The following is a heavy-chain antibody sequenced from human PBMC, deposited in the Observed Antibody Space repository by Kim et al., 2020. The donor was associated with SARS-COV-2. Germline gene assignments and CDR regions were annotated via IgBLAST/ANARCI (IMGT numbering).Heavy chain of an antibody. CDR3: TTDPYYYGSGTLGDNWFDP. V-gene: IGHV3-15*01. Sequence: GGSLRLSCAASGFTFSNAWMSWVRQAPGKGLEWVGRINSKTDGGTTDYASPVKGRFTISRDDSKNTLYLQMNSLKTEDTAVYHCTTDPYYYGSGTLGDNWFDPWGQGALVTVSS. CDR1: GFTFSNAW. J-gene: IGHJ5*02. D-gene: IGHD3-10*01. CDR2: INSKTDGGTT.